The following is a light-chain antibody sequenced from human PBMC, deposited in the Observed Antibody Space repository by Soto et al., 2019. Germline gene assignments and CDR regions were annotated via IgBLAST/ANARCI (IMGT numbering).Light chain of an antibody. Sequence: QSVLTQPRSVSGSPGQSVTISCAGTSSDVGGYKSVSWYQQHPGKAPKLIIYDVTKRPSGVPDRFSGSKSGNTASLTISGLQAEDEADYYCCSCAGSYSPYVFGTGTKVTV. CDR1: SSDVGGYKS. J-gene: IGLJ1*01. CDR3: CSCAGSYSPYV. CDR2: DVT. V-gene: IGLV2-11*01.